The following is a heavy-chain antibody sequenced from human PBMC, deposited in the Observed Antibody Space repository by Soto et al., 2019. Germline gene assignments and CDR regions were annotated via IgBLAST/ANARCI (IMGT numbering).Heavy chain of an antibody. CDR2: ISYDGSNK. Sequence: GGSLRLSCAASGFTFSSYGMHWVRQAPGKGLEWVAVISYDGSNKYYADSVKGRFTISRDNSKNTLYLQMNSLRAEDTAVYYCAKDLYDSSGYYYVLDYWGQETLVTVSS. V-gene: IGHV3-30*18. J-gene: IGHJ4*02. CDR3: AKDLYDSSGYYYVLDY. CDR1: GFTFSSYG. D-gene: IGHD3-22*01.